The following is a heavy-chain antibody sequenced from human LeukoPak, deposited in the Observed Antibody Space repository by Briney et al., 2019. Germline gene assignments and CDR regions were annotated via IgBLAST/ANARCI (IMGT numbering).Heavy chain of an antibody. CDR3: ARDPGTDAFDI. D-gene: IGHD1-1*01. CDR1: GFTFSNYA. CDR2: IKQDGSEK. J-gene: IGHJ3*02. V-gene: IGHV3-7*05. Sequence: PGGSLRLSCAASGFTFSNYAMSWVRQAPGKGLEWVANIKQDGSEKYYVDSVRGRFTISRDNAKNSLYLQMNSLRAEDTAVYYCARDPGTDAFDIWGQGTMVTVSS.